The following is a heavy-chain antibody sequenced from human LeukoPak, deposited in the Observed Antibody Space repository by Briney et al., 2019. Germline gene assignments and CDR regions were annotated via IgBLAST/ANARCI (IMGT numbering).Heavy chain of an antibody. V-gene: IGHV3-7*01. CDR3: ARMPRGPDV. CDR2: IKQDGSEK. J-gene: IGHJ6*04. CDR1: GFTFSSYW. D-gene: IGHD2-2*01. Sequence: GGSLRLSCAASGFTFSSYWMNWVRQAPGKGLEWVASIKQDGSEKYYVDSMKGRFTISRDNAKNSLYLQMNSLRAEDTAVYYCARMPRGPDVWGKGTTVTVSS.